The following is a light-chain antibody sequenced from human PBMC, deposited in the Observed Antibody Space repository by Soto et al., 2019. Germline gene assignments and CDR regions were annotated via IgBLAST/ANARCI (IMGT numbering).Light chain of an antibody. Sequence: QSVLTQSPSASGSPGQSVTISCTGTSSDVGGHNYVSWYQHHPGKAPKLIIYEVSKRPSGVPDRFSGSKSANTASLTVSGLQAEDEAFYYCSSTAGNNNVVFGGGTKLTVL. CDR2: EVS. V-gene: IGLV2-8*01. J-gene: IGLJ3*02. CDR3: SSTAGNNNVV. CDR1: SSDVGGHNY.